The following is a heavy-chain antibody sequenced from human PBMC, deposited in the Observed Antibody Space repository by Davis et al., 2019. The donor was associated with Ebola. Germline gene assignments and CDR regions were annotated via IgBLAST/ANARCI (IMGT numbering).Heavy chain of an antibody. J-gene: IGHJ4*02. CDR3: AISNLWKVDS. V-gene: IGHV4-31*03. CDR2: ISYGGRT. CDR1: GASMTSGGYY. D-gene: IGHD3-10*01. Sequence: MPSETLSLTCTVSGASMTSGGYYWTWIRQHPGRGLEWIGYISYGGRTSYNPSLKSRIIISEDTAKNQFSLKLSSVTAADTAVYYCAISNLWKVDSWGQGTLVTVSS.